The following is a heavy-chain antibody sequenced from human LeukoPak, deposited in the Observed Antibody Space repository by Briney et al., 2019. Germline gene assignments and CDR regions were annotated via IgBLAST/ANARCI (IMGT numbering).Heavy chain of an antibody. D-gene: IGHD6-19*01. CDR3: AREGSGWYNWFDP. V-gene: IGHV1-2*02. CDR1: GYTFTNYY. CDR2: INPNTGGT. J-gene: IGHJ5*02. Sequence: GASVKVSCKASGYTFTNYYMHWVRQAPGQGLEWMGWINPNTGGTNYAQKFQGRVTMTRDTSISTAYMELSSLRSEDTAVYYCAREGSGWYNWFDPWGQGTLVTVSS.